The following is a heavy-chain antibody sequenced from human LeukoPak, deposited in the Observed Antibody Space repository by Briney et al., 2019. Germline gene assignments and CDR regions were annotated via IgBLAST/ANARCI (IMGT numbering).Heavy chain of an antibody. D-gene: IGHD3-9*01. CDR3: ARGHDILTGYYTAGDFDY. Sequence: SEILSLTCTVSGGSISSYYWSWIRQPPGKGLEWIGYIYYSGSTNYNPSLKSRVTISVDTSKNQFSLKLSSVTAADTAVYYCARGHDILTGYYTAGDFDYWGQGTLVTVSS. V-gene: IGHV4-59*01. J-gene: IGHJ4*02. CDR2: IYYSGST. CDR1: GGSISSYY.